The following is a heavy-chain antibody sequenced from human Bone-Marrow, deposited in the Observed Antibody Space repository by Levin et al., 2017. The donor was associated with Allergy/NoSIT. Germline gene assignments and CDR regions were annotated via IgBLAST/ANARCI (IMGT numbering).Heavy chain of an antibody. V-gene: IGHV1-2*04. CDR3: ARDTAQTCSNGLCNWFDP. CDR2: INPNSGGT. J-gene: IGHJ5*02. CDR1: GYTFTDYY. Sequence: PGGSLRLSCKASGYTFTDYYIHWVRQAPGQGLEWMGWINPNSGGTRYAQNFQGWVTMTRDTSTSTAYMELSRLRSDGTAVYYCARDTAQTCSNGLCNWFDPWGQGTLVTVSS. D-gene: IGHD2-8*01.